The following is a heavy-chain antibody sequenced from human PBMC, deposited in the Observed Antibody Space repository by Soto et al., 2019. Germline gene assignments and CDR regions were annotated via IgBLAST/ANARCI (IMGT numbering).Heavy chain of an antibody. J-gene: IGHJ6*02. CDR2: ISGAGSHT. CDR1: GFSFGDYA. CDR3: ARGGRYTYGYGDYSYGMDV. V-gene: IGHV3-23*01. D-gene: IGHD5-18*01. Sequence: EVQVLESGGGLVQPGGSLRLSCAASGFSFGDYAMSWVRQAPGKGLEWVSGISGAGSHTSYADSVRGRFTISRDNANNTLSLQIDSLRAEDTAVYYCARGGRYTYGYGDYSYGMDVWGQGTTVTVSS.